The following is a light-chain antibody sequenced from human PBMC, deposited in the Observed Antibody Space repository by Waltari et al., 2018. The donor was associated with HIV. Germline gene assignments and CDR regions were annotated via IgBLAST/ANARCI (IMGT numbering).Light chain of an antibody. CDR2: EVT. J-gene: IGLJ1*01. Sequence: QSALTRPPSAPGSPGQSVPFSSPGTTTDVGGSNLVPWYQQHPGKAPKLMIYEVTKRPSGVPDRFSGSKSGNTASLTVSGLQAEDEADYYCSSYAGSNSYVFGTGTKVTVL. CDR3: SSYAGSNSYV. V-gene: IGLV2-8*01. CDR1: TTDVGGSNL.